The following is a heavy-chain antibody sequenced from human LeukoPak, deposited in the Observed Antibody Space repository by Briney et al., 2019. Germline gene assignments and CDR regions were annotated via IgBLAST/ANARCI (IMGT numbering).Heavy chain of an antibody. V-gene: IGHV1-8*03. CDR3: ARGTVLRFLEWSFDY. J-gene: IGHJ4*02. Sequence: GASVKVSCKASGYTFTSYDINWVRQATGQGPEWMGWMNPNSGNTGYAQKLQGRVTITRNTSISTAYMELSSLRSEDTAVYYCARGTVLRFLEWSFDYWGQGTLVTVSS. CDR1: GYTFTSYD. CDR2: MNPNSGNT. D-gene: IGHD3-3*01.